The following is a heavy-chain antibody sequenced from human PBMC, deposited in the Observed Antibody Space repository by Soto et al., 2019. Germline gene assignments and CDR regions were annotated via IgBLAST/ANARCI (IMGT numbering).Heavy chain of an antibody. CDR1: GGTFSSYA. D-gene: IGHD3-22*01. CDR3: ARDTLENDRSGYYYVSYNWFDP. V-gene: IGHV1-69*06. Sequence: QVQLVQSGAEVKKPGSSVKVSCKASGGTFSSYAISWVRQAPGQGLEWMGGIIPIFGTANYAQKFQGRVTITADKSTSTAYMELSSLRSEDTAVYYCARDTLENDRSGYYYVSYNWFDPWGQGTLVTVSS. J-gene: IGHJ5*02. CDR2: IIPIFGTA.